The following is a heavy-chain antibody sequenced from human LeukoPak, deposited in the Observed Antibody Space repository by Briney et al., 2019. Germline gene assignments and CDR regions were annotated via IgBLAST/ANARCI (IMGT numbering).Heavy chain of an antibody. CDR2: ISYDGSNK. CDR3: ARTTLWFGESKPFDY. D-gene: IGHD3-10*01. Sequence: GGSLRLSCAASGFTFSSYAMHWVRQAPGKGLEWVAVISYDGSNKYYAASVKGRFTISRDNSKNTLYLQMNSLRAEDTAVYYCARTTLWFGESKPFDYWGQGTLVTVSS. CDR1: GFTFSSYA. J-gene: IGHJ4*02. V-gene: IGHV3-30*04.